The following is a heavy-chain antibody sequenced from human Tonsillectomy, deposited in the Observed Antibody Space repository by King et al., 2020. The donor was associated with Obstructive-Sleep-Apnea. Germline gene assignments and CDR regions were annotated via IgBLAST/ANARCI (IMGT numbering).Heavy chain of an antibody. CDR3: ARDRNDYADH. Sequence: VQLVESWGGVVKPGRSLRLSCAASGFTFSNYAMHWVRQAPGKGLEWVAVISYDGSRKYYADSVKGRFTISRDSSRNTVYLQMSSLRAEDTALYYCARDRNDYADHWGQGTLVTVSS. J-gene: IGHJ4*02. V-gene: IGHV3-30*15. CDR2: ISYDGSRK. CDR1: GFTFSNYA.